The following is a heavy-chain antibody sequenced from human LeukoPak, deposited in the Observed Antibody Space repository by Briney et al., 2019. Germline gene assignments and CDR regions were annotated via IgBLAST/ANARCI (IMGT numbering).Heavy chain of an antibody. V-gene: IGHV3-30*04. CDR1: GFSFSSYA. CDR3: VNYNWHSLYDS. D-gene: IGHD1-7*01. CDR2: ISYDGSDK. Sequence: GGSLRLSCAASGFSFSSYAMHWVRQAPGKGLEWVAVISYDGSDKYYADSVKGRFTISRDNAKNTVFLQMDSLRAEDSAIYYCVNYNWHSLYDSRGQGTLVTVSS. J-gene: IGHJ5*01.